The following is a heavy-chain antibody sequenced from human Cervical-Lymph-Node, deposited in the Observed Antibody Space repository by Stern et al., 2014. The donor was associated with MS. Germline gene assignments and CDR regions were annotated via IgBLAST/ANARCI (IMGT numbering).Heavy chain of an antibody. Sequence: QVQLVQYGAEVTKPGSSVKGSCKASGGTFSKFTSSWVRQAPGHGLEWMGGIFPVFGSPTYAQEFRGRVTITADVSTSTVYMELSSLRSDDTAVYYCALSSETSDRWYSLGYDLWGQGTLVTVSS. J-gene: IGHJ5*02. CDR3: ALSSETSDRWYSLGYDL. D-gene: IGHD6-13*01. V-gene: IGHV1-69*01. CDR2: IFPVFGSP. CDR1: GGTFSKFT.